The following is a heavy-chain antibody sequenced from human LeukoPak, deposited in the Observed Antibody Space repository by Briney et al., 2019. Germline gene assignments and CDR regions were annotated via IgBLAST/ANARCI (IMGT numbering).Heavy chain of an antibody. Sequence: GGSLRLSCAASGFTFNTYWMHWVRQAPGKGLVWVSRINSDGRRTTYADSLKGRFTISRDNAKNTLYLQMSSLRAEDTAVYYCARDLDYGGNSNFDDWGQGTLVTVSS. CDR2: INSDGRRT. CDR1: GFTFNTYW. CDR3: ARDLDYGGNSNFDD. J-gene: IGHJ4*02. V-gene: IGHV3-74*01. D-gene: IGHD4-23*01.